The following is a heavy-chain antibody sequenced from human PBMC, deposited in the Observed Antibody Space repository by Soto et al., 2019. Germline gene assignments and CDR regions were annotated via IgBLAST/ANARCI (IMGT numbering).Heavy chain of an antibody. Sequence: PGGSLRLSCAASGFTFSAYWMSWVRQAPGKGLEWVANIKQDGTEKYYVDSVKGRFTISRDNAKNSMNLQMNTLRAENTAVYYCARAHVSGYDSRSAVGAFDIWGQGTMVPVSS. CDR2: IKQDGTEK. CDR1: GFTFSAYW. V-gene: IGHV3-7*01. CDR3: ARAHVSGYDSRSAVGAFDI. J-gene: IGHJ3*02. D-gene: IGHD5-12*01.